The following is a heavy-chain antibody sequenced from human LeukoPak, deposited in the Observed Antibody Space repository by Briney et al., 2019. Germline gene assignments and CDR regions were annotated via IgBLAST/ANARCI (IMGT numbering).Heavy chain of an antibody. D-gene: IGHD2-15*01. Sequence: SETLSLTCAVSGGSISSGGYSWSWIRQPPGKGLEWIGYICHSGSTYYNPSLKSRVTISVDRSKNQFSLKLSSVTAADTAVYYCARSVIAATQRPQYNWFDPWGQGTLVTVSS. V-gene: IGHV4-30-2*01. J-gene: IGHJ5*02. CDR2: ICHSGST. CDR3: ARSVIAATQRPQYNWFDP. CDR1: GGSISSGGYS.